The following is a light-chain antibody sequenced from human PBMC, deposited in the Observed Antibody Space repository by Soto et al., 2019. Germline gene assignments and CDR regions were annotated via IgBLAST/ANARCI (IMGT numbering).Light chain of an antibody. V-gene: IGLV1-40*01. CDR1: SSNIGAGYG. CDR3: QSGWV. CDR2: DNN. Sequence: QPVLTQPPSVSGAPGQRVTISCTGSSSNIGAGYGVHWYQQLPGTAPKLLIYDNNNRPSGVPDRFSGSKSGTSASLAITGLQAEDEADYYCQSGWVFGGGTKLTVL. J-gene: IGLJ3*02.